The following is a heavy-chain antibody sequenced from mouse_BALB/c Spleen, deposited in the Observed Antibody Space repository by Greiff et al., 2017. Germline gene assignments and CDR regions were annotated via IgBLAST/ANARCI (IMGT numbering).Heavy chain of an antibody. D-gene: IGHD2-2*01. CDR2: ISSGGST. J-gene: IGHJ4*01. V-gene: IGHV5-6-5*01. Sequence: EVQRVESGGGLVKPGGSLKLSCAASGFTFSSYAMSWVRQTPEKRLEWVASISSGGSTYYPDSVKGRFTISRDNARNILYLQMSSLRSEDTAMYYCARGGYDENYAMDYWGQGASVTVSS. CDR3: ARGGYDENYAMDY. CDR1: GFTFSSYA.